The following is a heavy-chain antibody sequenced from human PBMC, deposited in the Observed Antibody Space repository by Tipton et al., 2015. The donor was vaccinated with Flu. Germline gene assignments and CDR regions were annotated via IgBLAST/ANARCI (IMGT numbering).Heavy chain of an antibody. J-gene: IGHJ4*02. V-gene: IGHV4-4*07. CDR2: LYLSGST. Sequence: GLVKPSETLSLTCTVSGGSISSYYWTWIRQPAGKGLEWIGRLYLSGSTNYNPSLKSRISMSLDTSKNQFSLNLTSVTAADTAGYYCARLSYYDVDLKNFYFDYWGQGALVTVSS. CDR3: ARLSYYDVDLKNFYFDY. D-gene: IGHD3-10*02. CDR1: GGSISSYY.